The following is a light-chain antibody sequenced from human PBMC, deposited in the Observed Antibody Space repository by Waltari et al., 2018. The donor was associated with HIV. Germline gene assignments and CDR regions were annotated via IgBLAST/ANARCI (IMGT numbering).Light chain of an antibody. Sequence: QSALTQPASVSGSPGQSITISCTGTRSDVGSPKYVSWHQQYPGEAPKLIIHDVSDRPSGISNRFSGSKSGNMASLTISGLQTEDEADYYCSSYTSSSTYVFGTGTRVTVL. J-gene: IGLJ1*01. CDR1: RSDVGSPKY. V-gene: IGLV2-14*03. CDR2: DVS. CDR3: SSYTSSSTYV.